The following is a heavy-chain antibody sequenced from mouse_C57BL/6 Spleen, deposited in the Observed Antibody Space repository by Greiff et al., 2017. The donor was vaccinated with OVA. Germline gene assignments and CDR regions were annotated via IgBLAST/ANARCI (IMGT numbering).Heavy chain of an antibody. CDR2: INPGSGGT. CDR3: ARSGAGTGAMDY. Sequence: QVQLQQSGAELVRPGTSVKVSCKASGYAFTNYLIEWVKQRPGQGLEWIGVINPGSGGTNYNEKFKGKATLTADKSSSTAYMQLSSLTSEDSAVYFCARSGAGTGAMDYWGQGTSVTVSS. CDR1: GYAFTNYL. V-gene: IGHV1-54*01. D-gene: IGHD4-1*01. J-gene: IGHJ4*01.